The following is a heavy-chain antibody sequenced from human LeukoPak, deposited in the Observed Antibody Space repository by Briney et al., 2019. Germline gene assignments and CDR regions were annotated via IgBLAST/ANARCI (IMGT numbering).Heavy chain of an antibody. D-gene: IGHD3-3*01. CDR3: ARDMPRFLEWLLGPFDY. CDR2: IRSSSSTI. V-gene: IGHV3-48*01. Sequence: GGSLRLSCAASGFTFSSYCMNWVRQAPGKGLEWVSYIRSSSSTIYYAASVKGRFTSSRDNAKNSLYLQMSSLRAEDTGVYYCARDMPRFLEWLLGPFDYWGEGTLVTVSS. CDR1: GFTFSSYC. J-gene: IGHJ4*02.